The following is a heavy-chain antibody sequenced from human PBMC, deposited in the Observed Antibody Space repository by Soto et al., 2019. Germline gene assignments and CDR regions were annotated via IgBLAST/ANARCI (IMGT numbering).Heavy chain of an antibody. CDR2: IKQDGNER. CDR3: ARDRLEMAKTAFDH. Sequence: GGSLRLSCAASGFTFSTYWMSWVRQAPGKGLEWVANIKQDGNERNYVDSVKGRFTISRDNAKNSLYLQMDSLTAEDTAVYFCARDRLEMAKTAFDHWGQGTLVTVSS. CDR1: GFTFSTYW. J-gene: IGHJ4*02. D-gene: IGHD5-12*01. V-gene: IGHV3-7*04.